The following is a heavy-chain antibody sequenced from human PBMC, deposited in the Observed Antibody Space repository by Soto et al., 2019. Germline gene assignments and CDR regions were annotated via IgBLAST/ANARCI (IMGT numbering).Heavy chain of an antibody. CDR1: GFSVSTSGVG. J-gene: IGHJ6*02. D-gene: IGHD2-15*01. Sequence: QITLKESGPTLVKPTQTLTLTCTFSGFSVSTSGVGVAWIRQPPGKALEWLALIYWDGDERYSPFLQSRVTITKDTSKNQAVLTMTNMDPADTATYYCAHKGGRGAGMDVWGQGTTVTVSS. CDR2: IYWDGDE. V-gene: IGHV2-5*02. CDR3: AHKGGRGAGMDV.